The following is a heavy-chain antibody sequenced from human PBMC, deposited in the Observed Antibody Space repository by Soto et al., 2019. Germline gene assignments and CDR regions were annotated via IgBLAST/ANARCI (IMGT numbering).Heavy chain of an antibody. J-gene: IGHJ3*02. V-gene: IGHV3-21*01. Sequence: EVQLVESGGGLVKPGGSLRLSCAASGFTFSSYSMNWVRQAPGKGLEWVSSISSSSSYIYYAHSVKGRFTISRDNAKNSLYLQMNSLRAEDTAVYYCARDGPNAFDIWGQGTMVTVSS. CDR2: ISSSSSYI. CDR1: GFTFSSYS. CDR3: ARDGPNAFDI.